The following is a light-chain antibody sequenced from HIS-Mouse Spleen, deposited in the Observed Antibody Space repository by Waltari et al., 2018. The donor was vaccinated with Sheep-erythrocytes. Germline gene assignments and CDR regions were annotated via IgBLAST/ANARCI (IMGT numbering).Light chain of an antibody. CDR2: EGS. CDR1: SSDVGSYNL. Sequence: QSALTQPASVSGSPGQSITISCTGTSSDVGSYNLVSWYHQHPGKAPKLMIYEGSKRPSGFSNRVSGSKSGNTAYLTISGLQAEDEADYYCCSYAGSSTWVFGGGTKLTVL. CDR3: CSYAGSSTWV. J-gene: IGLJ3*02. V-gene: IGLV2-23*01.